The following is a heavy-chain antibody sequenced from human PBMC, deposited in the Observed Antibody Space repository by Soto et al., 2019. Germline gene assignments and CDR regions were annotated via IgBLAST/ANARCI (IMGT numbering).Heavy chain of an antibody. CDR3: ARDPGYSYGYN. D-gene: IGHD5-18*01. J-gene: IGHJ4*02. V-gene: IGHV1-3*01. CDR1: GYTFVSYA. Sequence: QVQLVQSGAEVKKPGASVKVSCKASGYTFVSYAMNWVRQAPGQRLEWMGWINARNGNTKYSQKFQGRVTITRDTSASTGYMELSSLRSEDTAVYYCARDPGYSYGYNWGQGTLVTVSS. CDR2: INARNGNT.